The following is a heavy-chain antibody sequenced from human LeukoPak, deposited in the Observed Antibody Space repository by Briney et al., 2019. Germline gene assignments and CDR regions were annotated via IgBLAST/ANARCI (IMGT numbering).Heavy chain of an antibody. CDR2: IIPILGIA. D-gene: IGHD2-15*01. Sequence: GSSVKVSCKASGCTFSSYAISWVRQAPGQGLEWMGRIIPILGIANYAQKFQGRVTITADKSTSTAYMELSSLRSEDTAVYYCARAGATRYFDYWGQGTLVTVTS. CDR3: ARAGATRYFDY. CDR1: GCTFSSYA. J-gene: IGHJ4*02. V-gene: IGHV1-69*04.